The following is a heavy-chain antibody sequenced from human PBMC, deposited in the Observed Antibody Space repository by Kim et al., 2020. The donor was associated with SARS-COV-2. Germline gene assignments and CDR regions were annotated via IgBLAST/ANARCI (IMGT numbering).Heavy chain of an antibody. V-gene: IGHV3-21*01. Sequence: GGSLRLSCAASGFTFDNYGMNWVRQAPGKGLEWVSSISSISTYIYYADSVKGRFTISRDNAKGSLYLQMNSLRADDTAVYYCAREPDYYDSSGQSFFESWGQGTLVTVSS. CDR3: AREPDYYDSSGQSFFES. D-gene: IGHD3-22*01. J-gene: IGHJ4*02. CDR2: ISSISTYI. CDR1: GFTFDNYG.